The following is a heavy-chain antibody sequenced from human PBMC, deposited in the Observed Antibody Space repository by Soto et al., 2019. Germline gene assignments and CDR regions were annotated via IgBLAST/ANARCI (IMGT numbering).Heavy chain of an antibody. D-gene: IGHD3-22*01. CDR1: RDTFTLSN. V-gene: IGHV1-2*04. Sequence: SLKDSCKASRDTFTLSNVHLVREAPGQGLEWMGWISTNSGSTKCAKKFQGCVTMTRDTYISTAYMELSRLRSDDTAVYYCARGIDYYDTSPSRSYWGQGTLVTVS. CDR2: ISTNSGST. J-gene: IGHJ4*02. CDR3: ARGIDYYDTSPSRSY.